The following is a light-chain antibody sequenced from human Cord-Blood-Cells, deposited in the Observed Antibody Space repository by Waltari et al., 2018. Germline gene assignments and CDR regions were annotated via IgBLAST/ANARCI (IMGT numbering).Light chain of an antibody. CDR3: SSYTSSNTQV. Sequence: GSPGQSITISCTGTSSDVGGYKYVSWYQQHPGTAPKRMIYDVSNRPLGVSSRFAGSKAGNTASLTISGLQAEDEADYYWSSYTSSNTQVSGGGCKLTVL. CDR2: DVS. J-gene: IGLJ2*01. V-gene: IGLV2-14*04. CDR1: SSDVGGYKY.